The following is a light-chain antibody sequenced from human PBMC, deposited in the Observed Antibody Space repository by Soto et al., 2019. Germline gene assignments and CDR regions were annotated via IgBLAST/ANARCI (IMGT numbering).Light chain of an antibody. CDR2: ELS. J-gene: IGLJ2*01. Sequence: QPVLTQPPSASGSPGQSVTISCTGTNSDVGGYNYVSWYQQHPGKAPKLMIYELSKRPSGVPDRFSGSKSGNTASLTVSGLQAEDEADYYCSSYAGSNNFVVFGGGTQLTVL. V-gene: IGLV2-8*01. CDR3: SSYAGSNNFVV. CDR1: NSDVGGYNY.